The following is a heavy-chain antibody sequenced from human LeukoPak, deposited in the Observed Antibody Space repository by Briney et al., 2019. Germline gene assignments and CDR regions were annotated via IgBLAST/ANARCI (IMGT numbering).Heavy chain of an antibody. CDR3: ARTQSRGYNYGPFDS. J-gene: IGHJ4*02. Sequence: SETLSLTCTVSSGSISSSSYYWGWIRQPPGKGLEWIGSIYYSGSTYHNPSLKSRVTISVDTSKNQFSLDLSSVTAADTAVYYCARTQSRGYNYGPFDSWGQGTLVTVSS. CDR2: IYYSGST. CDR1: SGSISSSSYY. D-gene: IGHD5-18*01. V-gene: IGHV4-39*07.